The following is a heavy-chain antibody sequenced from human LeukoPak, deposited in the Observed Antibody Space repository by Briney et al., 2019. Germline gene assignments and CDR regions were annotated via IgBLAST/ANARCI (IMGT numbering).Heavy chain of an antibody. D-gene: IGHD3-9*01. CDR2: IYHSGST. CDR3: ARTNYDILTGLYYFDY. Sequence: PSETLSLTCAVSGGSISSGGYSWSWIRQPPGKGLEWIGYIYHSGSTYYDPSLKSRVTISVDRSKNQFSLKLSSVTAADTAVYYCARTNYDILTGLYYFDYWGQGTLVTVSS. CDR1: GGSISSGGYS. V-gene: IGHV4-30-2*01. J-gene: IGHJ4*02.